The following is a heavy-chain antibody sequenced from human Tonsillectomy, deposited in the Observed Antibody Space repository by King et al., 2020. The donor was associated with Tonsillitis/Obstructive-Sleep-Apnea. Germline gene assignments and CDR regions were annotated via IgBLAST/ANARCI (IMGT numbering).Heavy chain of an antibody. CDR1: GFTFSNAW. V-gene: IGHV3-15*01. Sequence: VQLVESGGGLVKPGGSLRLSCAASGFTFSNAWMSWVRQAPGKGLEWVGRIKSKTDGGTTDYAAPVQGRFTISRDDSKNKLYLQMNSLKTEDTAVYYFSTDRDGVLRFSACYYYMDVWGKGTTVTVSS. CDR2: IKSKTDGGTT. J-gene: IGHJ6*03. D-gene: IGHD5/OR15-5a*01. CDR3: STDRDGVLRFSACYYYMDV.